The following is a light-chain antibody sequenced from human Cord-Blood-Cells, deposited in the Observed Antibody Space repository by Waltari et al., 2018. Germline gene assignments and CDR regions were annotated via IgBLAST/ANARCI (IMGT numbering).Light chain of an antibody. CDR3: CSYAGSSSWV. CDR1: SSDVGSYNL. Sequence: QSALTQPASVSGSPGQSITISCTGTSSDVGSYNLFPCYQQHPGKAPKLMIYAGSKRPSGVSNRFSGSKSGNTASLTISGLQAEDEADYYCCSYAGSSSWVFGGGTKLTVL. J-gene: IGLJ3*02. CDR2: AGS. V-gene: IGLV2-23*01.